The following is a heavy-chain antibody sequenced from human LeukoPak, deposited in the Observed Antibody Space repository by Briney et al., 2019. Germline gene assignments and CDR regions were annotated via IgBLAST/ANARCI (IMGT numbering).Heavy chain of an antibody. CDR1: GYTFTSYG. J-gene: IGHJ6*02. CDR2: ISAYNGNT. CDR3: ARGIAVAGLYYYGMDV. D-gene: IGHD6-19*01. V-gene: IGHV1-18*01. Sequence: VASVKVSCKAFGYTFTSYGISWVRQAPGQGLEWMGWISAYNGNTNYAQKLQGRVTMTTDTSTSTAYMELRSLRSDDTAVYYCARGIAVAGLYYYGMDVWGQGTTVTVSS.